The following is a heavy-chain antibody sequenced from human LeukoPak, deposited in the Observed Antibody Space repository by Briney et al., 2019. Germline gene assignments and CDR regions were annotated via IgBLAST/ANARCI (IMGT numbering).Heavy chain of an antibody. CDR1: GFTFTSYT. Sequence: PGGSLRLSCAASGFTFTSYTMNCVRQAPGKGLEWVSYITGSSSTIYCADSVKGRFTISRDNAKNSLYLQMNSLRDGDTAVYYCARGRYGDYFFDYWGQGTLVTVSS. V-gene: IGHV3-48*02. D-gene: IGHD4-17*01. CDR2: ITGSSSTI. J-gene: IGHJ4*02. CDR3: ARGRYGDYFFDY.